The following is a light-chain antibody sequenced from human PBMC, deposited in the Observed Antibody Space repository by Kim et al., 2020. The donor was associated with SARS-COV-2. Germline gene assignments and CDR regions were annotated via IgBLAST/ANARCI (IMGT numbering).Light chain of an antibody. V-gene: IGLV2-14*03. J-gene: IGLJ1*01. CDR1: SGDIGNSNS. Sequence: GQSLTFSCSETSGDIGNSNSVSWYQHHSGEAPRLIICDVRDRPSGVSARFSGSKSANMASLTISGLRSEDEADYYCCSTSNTLDYVFGSGTKVTVL. CDR3: CSTSNTLDYV. CDR2: DVR.